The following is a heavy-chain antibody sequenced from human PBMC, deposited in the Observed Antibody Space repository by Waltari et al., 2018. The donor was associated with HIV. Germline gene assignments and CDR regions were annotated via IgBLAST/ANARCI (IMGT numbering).Heavy chain of an antibody. CDR1: GSSISSRYY. CDR3: ARDQDYYDSSGYTCYAFDP. J-gene: IGHJ3*01. Sequence: QVRLQESGPGLVKPSETLSLTCSVSGSSISSRYYWGWIGQAPGKGLEWIGSIYRTGTTYYNPSIKSRVSVSLNMSKNQFSLKLSSVTAADTAVYYCARDQDYYDSSGYTCYAFDPWGQGTMVIVSS. CDR2: IYRTGTT. V-gene: IGHV4-38-2*02. D-gene: IGHD3-22*01.